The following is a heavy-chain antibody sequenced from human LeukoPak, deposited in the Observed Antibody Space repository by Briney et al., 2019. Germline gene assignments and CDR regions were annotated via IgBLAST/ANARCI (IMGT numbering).Heavy chain of an antibody. Sequence: GASVTVSCTASGYTFTGYYMHWVRQAPGQGLEWMGWINPNSGGTNYAQKFQGRVTMTRDTSISTAYMELSRLRSDDTAVYYCARDPSGYCSGGSCYSFWFDPWGQGTLVTVSS. CDR1: GYTFTGYY. CDR2: INPNSGGT. CDR3: ARDPSGYCSGGSCYSFWFDP. J-gene: IGHJ5*02. V-gene: IGHV1-2*02. D-gene: IGHD2-15*01.